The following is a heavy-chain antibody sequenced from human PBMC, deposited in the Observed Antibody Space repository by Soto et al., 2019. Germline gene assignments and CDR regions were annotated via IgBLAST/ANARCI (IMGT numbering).Heavy chain of an antibody. CDR3: ARTRTIVVVVPDYYFEY. J-gene: IGHJ4*02. Sequence: ASETLSLTCTVSGGSIRSGGYYWSWIRQHPGKGLEWIGYIYYSGSTYYNPSLKSRVTISVDTSKNQFSLKLSSVTAADTAVYYCARTRTIVVVVPDYYFEYWGQGTLVTVSS. CDR1: GGSIRSGGYY. CDR2: IYYSGST. V-gene: IGHV4-31*03. D-gene: IGHD2-15*01.